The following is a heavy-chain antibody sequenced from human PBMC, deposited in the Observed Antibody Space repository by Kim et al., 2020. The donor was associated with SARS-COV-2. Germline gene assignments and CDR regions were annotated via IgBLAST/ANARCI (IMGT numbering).Heavy chain of an antibody. CDR1: GFTFSSYS. D-gene: IGHD3-3*01. Sequence: GGSLRLSCAASGFTFSSYSMNWVRQAPGKGLEWVSSISSSSSYIYYADSVKGRFTISRDNAKNSLYLQMNSLRAEDTAVYYCARDVHYDFWSGYLYYVDYWGQGALGTVSS. V-gene: IGHV3-21*01. CDR3: ARDVHYDFWSGYLYYVDY. J-gene: IGHJ4*02. CDR2: ISSSSSYI.